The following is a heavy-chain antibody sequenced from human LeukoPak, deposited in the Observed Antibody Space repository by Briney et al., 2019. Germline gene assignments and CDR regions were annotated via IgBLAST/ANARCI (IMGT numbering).Heavy chain of an antibody. J-gene: IGHJ5*02. CDR3: ARGGYCSSTSCSFHNWFDP. CDR2: MNPNSGNT. D-gene: IGHD2-2*01. Sequence: GASVKGSCTASGYTFTSYDINWVRQATGQGLEWMGWMNPNSGNTGYAQKFQGRVTMTRNTSISTAYMELSSLRSEDTAVYYCARGGYCSSTSCSFHNWFDPWGQGTLVTVSS. V-gene: IGHV1-8*01. CDR1: GYTFTSYD.